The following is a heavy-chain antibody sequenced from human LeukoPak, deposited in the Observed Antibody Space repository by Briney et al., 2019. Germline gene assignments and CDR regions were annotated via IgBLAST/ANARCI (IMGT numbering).Heavy chain of an antibody. D-gene: IGHD6-13*01. CDR3: ARDGSSSWYPNWFDP. V-gene: IGHV4-30-4*01. J-gene: IGHJ5*02. CDR2: IYYSGST. Sequence: PSETLSLTCTVSGGSISSGDYYWSWIRQPPGKGLEWIGYIYYSGSTYYNPSLKSRVTISVDTSKNQFSLKLSSVTAADTAVYYCARDGSSSWYPNWFDPWGQGTLVTVSS. CDR1: GGSISSGDYY.